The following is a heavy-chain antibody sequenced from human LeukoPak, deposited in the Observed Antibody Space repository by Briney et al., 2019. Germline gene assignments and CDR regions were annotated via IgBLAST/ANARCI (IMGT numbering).Heavy chain of an antibody. Sequence: GGSLRLSCAASGFTFSSHWMHWVRHAPVKGPVWVSRIDSHGTSTIDADSVKGRFTVSRDNAKNTLYLQMNSLRAEDTAVYYCAREGYGLGNYPFDYWGQGTLVTVSS. J-gene: IGHJ4*02. CDR3: AREGYGLGNYPFDY. CDR2: IDSHGTST. V-gene: IGHV3-74*01. CDR1: GFTFSSHW. D-gene: IGHD3-10*01.